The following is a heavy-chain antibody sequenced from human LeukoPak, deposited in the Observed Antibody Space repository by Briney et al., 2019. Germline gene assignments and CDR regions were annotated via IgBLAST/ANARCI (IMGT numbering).Heavy chain of an antibody. D-gene: IGHD3-10*01. V-gene: IGHV3-66*01. CDR1: GFTVSSNY. J-gene: IGHJ4*02. Sequence: PGGSLRLSCAASGFTVSSNYMSWVRQAPGKGLEWVSVIYSGGSTYYADSVKGRFTISRDNSENTLYLQMNSLRAEDTAVYYCARDLGSYGSGSPTDYWGQGTLVTVSS. CDR2: IYSGGST. CDR3: ARDLGSYGSGSPTDY.